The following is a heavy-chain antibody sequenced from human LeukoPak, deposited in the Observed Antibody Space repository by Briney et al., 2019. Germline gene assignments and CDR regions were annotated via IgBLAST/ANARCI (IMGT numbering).Heavy chain of an antibody. J-gene: IGHJ1*01. D-gene: IGHD3-10*02. CDR3: VRSITMFQY. V-gene: IGHV3-20*04. CDR2: ISLNGGAT. Sequence: GGSLRLSCAASGFIFDEYGMSWVRQAPGRGLEWVAGISLNGGATGYADSVKGRFTISRDNAKNSLYLQMNSLRAEDTALYYCVRSITMFQYWGQGTLVTVSS. CDR1: GFIFDEYG.